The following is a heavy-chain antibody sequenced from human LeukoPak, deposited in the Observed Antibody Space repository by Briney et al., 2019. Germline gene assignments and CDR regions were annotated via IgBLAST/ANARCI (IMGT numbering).Heavy chain of an antibody. CDR2: IYYSGST. CDR1: GGSISSGGYY. Sequence: SETLSLTCTVSGGSISSGGYYRSWIRQHPGKGLEWIGYIYYSGSTYYNPSLKSRVTISVDTSKNQFSLKLSSVTAADTAVYYCASRLGAYGSGSYSWGQGTLVTVSS. J-gene: IGHJ4*02. V-gene: IGHV4-31*03. D-gene: IGHD3-10*01. CDR3: ASRLGAYGSGSYS.